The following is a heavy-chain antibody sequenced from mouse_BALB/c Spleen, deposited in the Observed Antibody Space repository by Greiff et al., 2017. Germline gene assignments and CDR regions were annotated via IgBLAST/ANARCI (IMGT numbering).Heavy chain of an antibody. CDR2: INPYNGDT. J-gene: IGHJ1*01. Sequence: EVKLVESGPELVKPGASVKISCKASGYSFTGYFMNWVMQSHGKSLEWIGRINPYNGDTFYNQKFKGKATLTVDKSSSTAHMELRSLASEDSAVYYCARTAIYYYGSSYSWYFDVWGAGTTVTVSS. V-gene: IGHV1-20*02. CDR3: ARTAIYYYGSSYSWYFDV. CDR1: GYSFTGYF. D-gene: IGHD1-1*01.